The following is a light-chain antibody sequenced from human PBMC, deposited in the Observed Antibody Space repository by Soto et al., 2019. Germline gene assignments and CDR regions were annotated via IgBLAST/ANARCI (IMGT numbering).Light chain of an antibody. V-gene: IGLV1-47*01. CDR3: SAWDDSMRGPL. CDR1: TSNIGSTV. Sequence: QSELTQPPSVSGTPGQRVTISCSGSTSNIGSTVVYWYQQLPGAAPKLLIYKNYQRPSGVPDRFSGSKSGTSASLAISGLRSEDEADYFCSAWDDSMRGPLFGGGTKLTVL. J-gene: IGLJ2*01. CDR2: KNY.